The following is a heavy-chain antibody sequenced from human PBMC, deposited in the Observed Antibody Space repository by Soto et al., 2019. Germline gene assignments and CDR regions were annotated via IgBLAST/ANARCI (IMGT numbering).Heavy chain of an antibody. CDR2: ISGSGGCT. CDR1: GFTFSSYA. V-gene: IGHV3-23*01. Sequence: GGSLRLSCAASGFTFSSYAMSWVRQAPGTGLEWVSAISGSGGCTYYADSVKGRFTISRDNSKNTLYLQMNSLRAEDTAVYYCAKDVVPAAIPRMYYYYYGMDVWGQGTTVTVSS. CDR3: AKDVVPAAIPRMYYYYYGMDV. D-gene: IGHD2-2*01. J-gene: IGHJ6*02.